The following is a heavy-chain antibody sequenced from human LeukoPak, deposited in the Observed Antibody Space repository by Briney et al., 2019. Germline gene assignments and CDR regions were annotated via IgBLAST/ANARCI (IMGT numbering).Heavy chain of an antibody. CDR3: ARDRRPDYYYYYMDV. CDR1: GYTFTGYY. J-gene: IGHJ6*03. CDR2: INPNSGGT. V-gene: IGHV1-2*02. Sequence: ASVKVSCKASGYTFTGYYMHWVRQAPGQGLEWMGWINPNSGGTNYAQKFQGRVTMTRDTSISTAYMELGRLRSDDTAVYYCARDRRPDYYYYYMDVWGKGTTVTVSS.